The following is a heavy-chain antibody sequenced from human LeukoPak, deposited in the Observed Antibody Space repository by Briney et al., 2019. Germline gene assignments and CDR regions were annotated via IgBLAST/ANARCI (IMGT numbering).Heavy chain of an antibody. D-gene: IGHD6-19*01. V-gene: IGHV5-51*01. CDR2: IYPGDSDT. J-gene: IGHJ4*02. CDR3: ARHGYSSGWYEGYFDY. Sequence: GESLKISCKGSGYSFTSYWIGWVRQMPGKGLEWMGIIYPGDSDTRYSPSFQGQVTISADKSISTAYLQWSSLKASDTAMYYCARHGYSSGWYEGYFDYWGQGTLVTVSS. CDR1: GYSFTSYW.